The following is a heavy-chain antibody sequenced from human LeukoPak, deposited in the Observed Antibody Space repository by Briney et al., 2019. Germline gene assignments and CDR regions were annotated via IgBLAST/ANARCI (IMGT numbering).Heavy chain of an antibody. Sequence: ASVKVSCKASGYTFTSYGIIWVRQAPGQGLEWMGWISAYNGNTNYAQKLQGRVTMTTDTSTSTAYMELRSLRSDDTAVYYCARVTDIVVVPAALPGGWFDPWGQGTLVTVSS. CDR1: GYTFTSYG. CDR2: ISAYNGNT. J-gene: IGHJ5*02. V-gene: IGHV1-18*01. D-gene: IGHD2-2*01. CDR3: ARVTDIVVVPAALPGGWFDP.